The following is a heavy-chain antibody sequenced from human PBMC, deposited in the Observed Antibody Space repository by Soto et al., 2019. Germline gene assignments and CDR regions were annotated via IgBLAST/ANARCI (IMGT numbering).Heavy chain of an antibody. CDR1: GFTLSSYS. CDR2: ISSSSSYI. Sequence: EVQLVESGGGLVKPGGSLRLSCAASGFTLSSYSMNWVRQAPGKGLEWVSSISSSSSYIYYADSVKGRFTISRDNAKNSLYLQMNGLRAEDTAVYYCARDWGGEGTFDYWGKGTLVTVSS. D-gene: IGHD3-16*01. CDR3: ARDWGGEGTFDY. V-gene: IGHV3-21*01. J-gene: IGHJ4*02.